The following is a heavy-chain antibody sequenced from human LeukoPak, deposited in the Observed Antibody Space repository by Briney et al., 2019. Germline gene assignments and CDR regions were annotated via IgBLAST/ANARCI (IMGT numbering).Heavy chain of an antibody. CDR3: ARRNDPYGLDV. Sequence: PSETLSLTCIVSGGSISRDYWTWIRQPPGKGLEWIGYIYYSGSTYYNPSLKSRVTISVETSKNQFSQKLSSVTAADTAVYYCARRNDPYGLDVWGQGTTVTVSS. CDR2: IYYSGST. V-gene: IGHV4-59*08. CDR1: GGSISRDY. J-gene: IGHJ6*02. D-gene: IGHD1-1*01.